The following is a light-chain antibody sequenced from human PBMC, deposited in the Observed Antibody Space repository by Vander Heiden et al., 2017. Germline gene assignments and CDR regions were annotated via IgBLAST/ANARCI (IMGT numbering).Light chain of an antibody. CDR2: DNN. J-gene: IGLJ3*02. V-gene: IGLV1-51*01. CDR1: SSNIGYNS. CDR3: GAWDSSLSVVL. Sequence: SVLPQPPSVSPAPGPTVTISCSGGSSNIGYNSVSWYQQLPGTAPKFLIYDNNKRPSGIPDRFSGSKSGTSATLDITGLQTGDEAGYYCGAWDSSLSVVLFGGGTKLTVL.